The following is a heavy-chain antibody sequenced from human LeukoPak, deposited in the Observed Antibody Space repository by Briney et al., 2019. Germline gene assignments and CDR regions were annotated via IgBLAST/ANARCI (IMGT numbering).Heavy chain of an antibody. CDR2: INAGNGNT. CDR1: GYTFTSYA. CDR3: ARDVVGLPPGLSGYFNWFDP. J-gene: IGHJ5*02. V-gene: IGHV1-3*01. Sequence: GASVKVSCKASGYTFTSYAMHWVRQAPGQRLEWMGWINAGNGNTKYSQKFQGRVTITRDTSASTAYMELSSLRSEDTAVYYCARDVVGLPPGLSGYFNWFDPWGQGTLVTVSS. D-gene: IGHD2-15*01.